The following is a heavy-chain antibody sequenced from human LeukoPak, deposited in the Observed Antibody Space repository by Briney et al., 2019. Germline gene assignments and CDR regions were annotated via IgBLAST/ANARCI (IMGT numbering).Heavy chain of an antibody. CDR2: IIPIFGTA. CDR1: GGTFSSYT. J-gene: IGHJ6*03. D-gene: IGHD3-10*01. Sequence: SVKVSCKASGGTFSSYTISWVRQAPGQGLEWMGRIIPIFGTANYAQKFQGRVTITTDESTSTAYMELSSLRSEDTAVYYCARDSGSYYWYYYMDVWGKGTTVTVSS. CDR3: ARDSGSYYWYYYMDV. V-gene: IGHV1-69*05.